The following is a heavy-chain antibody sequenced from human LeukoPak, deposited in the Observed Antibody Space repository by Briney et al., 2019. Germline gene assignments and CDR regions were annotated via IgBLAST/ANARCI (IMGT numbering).Heavy chain of an antibody. CDR2: IYTSGST. CDR1: GGSISSYY. Sequence: PSETLSLTCTVSGGSISSYYWSWIRQPAGKGLEWIGRIYTSGSTNYNPSLKSRVTMSVDTSKNQFSLKLSFVTAADTAVYYCARDASYYYDSSGYYYFAPNVHYFDYWGQGTLVTVSS. J-gene: IGHJ4*02. CDR3: ARDASYYYDSSGYYYFAPNVHYFDY. D-gene: IGHD3-22*01. V-gene: IGHV4-4*07.